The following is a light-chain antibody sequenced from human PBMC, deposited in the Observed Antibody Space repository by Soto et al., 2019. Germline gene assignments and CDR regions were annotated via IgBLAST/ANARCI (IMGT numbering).Light chain of an antibody. CDR3: GAWDDNVNVV. J-gene: IGLJ2*01. CDR1: SSNIGSNT. Sequence: QSVLTQPSSASGTPGQRVTISCSGTSSNIGSNTVNWYQQLPGTAPKLLIYSNSQRPSGVPDRFSGSKSGTSASLAISGLQSEDEADYYCGAWDDNVNVVFGGGTKVTVL. V-gene: IGLV1-44*01. CDR2: SNS.